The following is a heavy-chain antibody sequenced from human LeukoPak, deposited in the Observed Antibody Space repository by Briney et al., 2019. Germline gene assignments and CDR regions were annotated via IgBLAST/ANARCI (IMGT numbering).Heavy chain of an antibody. D-gene: IGHD4-17*01. CDR1: GFTVSSGF. CDR3: ARQRGTTVTTYQVY. Sequence: GGSLRLSCAASGFTVSSGFMIWVRQAPGRGLEWVSILYSGGNTYYAGSVKGRFIISRDNSKNTVHLQMNSLRAEDTAVYYCARQRGTTVTTYQVYWGQGTLVTVSS. V-gene: IGHV3-66*04. CDR2: LYSGGNT. J-gene: IGHJ4*02.